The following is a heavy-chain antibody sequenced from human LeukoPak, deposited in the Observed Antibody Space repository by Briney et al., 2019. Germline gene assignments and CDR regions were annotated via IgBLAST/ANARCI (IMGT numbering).Heavy chain of an antibody. Sequence: SETLSLTCTVSGASISTYYWSWIRLPAGKGLEWIGRIYTSGITIYNPSLNSRVTISVDKSTNQFSLELSSVTAAATAVYYCARDYTPGWGTYFDYWGQGILVTVSS. D-gene: IGHD3-16*01. CDR1: GASISTYY. CDR3: ARDYTPGWGTYFDY. CDR2: IYTSGIT. J-gene: IGHJ4*02. V-gene: IGHV4-4*07.